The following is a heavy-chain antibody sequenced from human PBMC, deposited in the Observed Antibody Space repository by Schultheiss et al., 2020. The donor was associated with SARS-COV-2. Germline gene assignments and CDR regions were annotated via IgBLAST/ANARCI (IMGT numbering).Heavy chain of an antibody. J-gene: IGHJ6*02. CDR1: GFTFSSYA. Sequence: SCAASGFTFSSYAMHWVRQAPGKGLEWVAVISYDGSNKYYADSVKGRFTISRDNSKNTLYLQMNSLRAEDTAVYYCARVPLRYCSGGSCSLWGMDVWGQGTTVTVSS. D-gene: IGHD2-15*01. V-gene: IGHV3-30-3*01. CDR2: ISYDGSNK. CDR3: ARVPLRYCSGGSCSLWGMDV.